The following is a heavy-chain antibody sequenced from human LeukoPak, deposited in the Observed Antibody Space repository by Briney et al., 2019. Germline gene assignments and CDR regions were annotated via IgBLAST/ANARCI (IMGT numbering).Heavy chain of an antibody. V-gene: IGHV4-61*02. CDR3: ARDYYDSSGYDNYFDY. CDR1: GGSISSGSYY. CDR2: IYTSGST. Sequence: SETLSLTCTISGGSISSGSYYWSWIRQPAGKGMEWIGRIYTSGSTNYHPSLKSRVTISVDTSKNQFSLKLSSVTAADTAVYYCARDYYDSSGYDNYFDYWGQGTLVTVSS. D-gene: IGHD3-22*01. J-gene: IGHJ4*02.